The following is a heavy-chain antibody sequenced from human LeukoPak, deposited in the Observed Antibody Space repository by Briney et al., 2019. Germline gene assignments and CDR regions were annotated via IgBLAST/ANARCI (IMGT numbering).Heavy chain of an antibody. CDR1: GGSISSYY. D-gene: IGHD2-21*02. V-gene: IGHV4-59*12. CDR2: IYYSGST. CDR3: ARGPVVTAILASSPIANTSRHYFDY. J-gene: IGHJ4*02. Sequence: SETLSLTCTVSGGSISSYYWSWIRQPPGKGLEWIGYIYYSGSTNYNPSLKSRVTISVDTSKNQFSLKLSSVTAADTAVYYCARGPVVTAILASSPIANTSRHYFDYWGQGTLVTVSS.